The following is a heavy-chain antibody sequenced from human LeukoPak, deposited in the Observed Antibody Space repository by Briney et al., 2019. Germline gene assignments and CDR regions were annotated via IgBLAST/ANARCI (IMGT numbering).Heavy chain of an antibody. CDR1: GGSFSGYY. CDR3: ARSVHTVVTPFDY. J-gene: IGHJ4*02. D-gene: IGHD4-23*01. Sequence: PSETLSLTCAVYGGSFSGYYWSWIRQPPGKGLERIGEINHSGSTNYNPSLKSRVTISVDTSKNQFSLKLSSVTAADTAVYYCARSVHTVVTPFDYWGQGTLVTVSS. CDR2: INHSGST. V-gene: IGHV4-34*01.